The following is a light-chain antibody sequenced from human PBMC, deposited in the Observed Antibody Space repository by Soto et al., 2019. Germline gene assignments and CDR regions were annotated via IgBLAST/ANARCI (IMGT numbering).Light chain of an antibody. J-gene: IGLJ7*01. CDR3: AAWDDSLNGVV. CDR2: NNN. V-gene: IGLV1-44*01. CDR1: SSNIGSTT. Sequence: QSVLTQPPSASGTPGQRVTIACSGSSSNIGSTTVKWYQQLPGTAPKLLIYNNNQRXXXXXXXXSGSKSGTSXSLAISGLXXXXXAXXYCAAWDDSLNGVVFGGGTQLTVL.